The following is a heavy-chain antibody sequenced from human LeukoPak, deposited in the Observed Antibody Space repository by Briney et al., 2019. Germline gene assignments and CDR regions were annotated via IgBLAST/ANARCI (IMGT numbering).Heavy chain of an antibody. Sequence: GGSLRLSCAASGITFSRSWMSWVRQAPGKGLEWVAFIKEDGSEEYYVDSVKGRFTISRDNAENSLYLQMNSLRAEDTAVYYCARDRGGRPGLDDWGQGTLATVSS. CDR2: IKEDGSEE. V-gene: IGHV3-7*04. CDR3: ARDRGGRPGLDD. CDR1: GITFSRSW. D-gene: IGHD2-15*01. J-gene: IGHJ4*02.